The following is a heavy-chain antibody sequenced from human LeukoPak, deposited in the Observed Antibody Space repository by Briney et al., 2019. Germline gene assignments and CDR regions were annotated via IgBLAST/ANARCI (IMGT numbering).Heavy chain of an antibody. CDR1: GYTFTGYY. D-gene: IGHD2-15*01. Sequence: ASVKVSCKASGYTFTGYYVHWVRQAPGQGLEWMGWINPNSGGTNYAQKFQGRVTMTRDTSITTAYTELSSLRYDDTAVCYCARGSRNHFDFWGQGTLVTVSS. V-gene: IGHV1-2*02. J-gene: IGHJ4*02. CDR3: ARGSRNHFDF. CDR2: INPNSGGT.